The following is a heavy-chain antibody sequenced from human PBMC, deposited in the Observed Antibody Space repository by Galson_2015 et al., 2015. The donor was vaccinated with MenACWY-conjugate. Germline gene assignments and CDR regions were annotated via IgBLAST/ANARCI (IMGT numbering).Heavy chain of an antibody. CDR2: INLDGSEG. V-gene: IGHV3-7*03. CDR1: GFIFSNYW. Sequence: SLRLSCAASGFIFSNYWMYWVRQAPGKGLEWVASINLDGSEGYYVDSLKGRFTFSRENAKNSLFLQMSSLRAEDTAVYYCVRDRDGGYILDHWGQGILVTVSS. D-gene: IGHD5-12*01. CDR3: VRDRDGGYILDH. J-gene: IGHJ4*02.